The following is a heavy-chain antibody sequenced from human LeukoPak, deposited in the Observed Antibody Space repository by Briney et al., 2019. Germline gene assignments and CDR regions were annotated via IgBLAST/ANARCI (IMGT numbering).Heavy chain of an antibody. CDR1: GFNLYDYA. CDR3: AKGYCSSDGCPSHV. J-gene: IGHJ6*01. D-gene: IGHD2-2*01. Sequence: GGSLTLSCAASGFNLYDYAMLWVRHAPGKGLEGCSGICWNRGIVDYPAYVKGRFTICSDHAKNSLYMQISDLRAEDMALYYCAKGYCSSDGCPSHVGGKGTTVT. CDR2: ICWNRGIV. V-gene: IGHV3-9*03.